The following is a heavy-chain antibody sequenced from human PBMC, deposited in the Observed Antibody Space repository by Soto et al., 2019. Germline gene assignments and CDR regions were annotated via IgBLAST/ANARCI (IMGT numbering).Heavy chain of an antibody. D-gene: IGHD2-15*01. Sequence: SVKVSCKASGGTFSSYAISWVRQAPGQGLEWMGGIIPIFGTTYYADSVKGRFTISRDTSENTLHLQMDSLRVEDTAVYYCARDDVLCDGGRCYGIPLDVWGKGTTVTVSS. V-gene: IGHV1-69*05. CDR3: ARDDVLCDGGRCYGIPLDV. J-gene: IGHJ6*04. CDR2: IIPIFGTT. CDR1: GGTFSSYA.